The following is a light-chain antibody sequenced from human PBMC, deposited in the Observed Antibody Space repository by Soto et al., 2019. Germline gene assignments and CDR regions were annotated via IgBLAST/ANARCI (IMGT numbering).Light chain of an antibody. CDR3: QQYNNWPPWT. CDR1: QSVSSSY. CDR2: GAS. V-gene: IGKV3-20*01. Sequence: EIVLTQSPGTLSLSPGERATLSCRASQSVSSSYLAWYQQKPGQAPRLLIYGASSRATGIPDRFSGSGSGTDFTLTISSLRSEDFAVYYCQQYNNWPPWTFGQGTKVDIK. J-gene: IGKJ1*01.